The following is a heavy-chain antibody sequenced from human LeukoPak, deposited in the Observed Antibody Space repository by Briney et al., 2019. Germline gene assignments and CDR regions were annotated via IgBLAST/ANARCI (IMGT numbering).Heavy chain of an antibody. CDR2: IYYGGST. J-gene: IGHJ4*02. CDR3: ARMEGEAVAGDY. V-gene: IGHV4-39*01. Sequence: SETLSLTCTVSGGSISSSSYYWGWIRQPPGKGLEWIGSIYYGGSTYYNPSLRSRVTISVDTSKNQFSLKLSSVTAADTAVYYCARMEGEAVAGDYWGQGTLVTVSS. D-gene: IGHD6-19*01. CDR1: GGSISSSSYY.